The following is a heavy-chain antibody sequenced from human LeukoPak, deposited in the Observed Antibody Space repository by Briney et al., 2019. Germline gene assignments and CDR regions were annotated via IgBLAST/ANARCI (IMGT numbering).Heavy chain of an antibody. CDR2: IRGDNGDT. V-gene: IGHV1-18*01. Sequence: ASVKVSCKTSGYTFSSYGITWVRQAPGQGLEWVGWIRGDNGDTNYAQKLQGRVTMTTDTSTSTAYMELRSLGSDETAVYYCARVGLLTGYYFFDYWGQGTLVTVSS. CDR3: ARVGLLTGYYFFDY. CDR1: GYTFSSYG. J-gene: IGHJ4*02. D-gene: IGHD3-9*01.